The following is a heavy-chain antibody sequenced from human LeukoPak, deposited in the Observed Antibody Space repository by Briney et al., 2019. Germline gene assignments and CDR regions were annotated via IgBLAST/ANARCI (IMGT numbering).Heavy chain of an antibody. J-gene: IGHJ4*02. CDR1: GGTFSSYA. D-gene: IGHD2-2*01. CDR3: ATSTSPPENYFDY. CDR2: IIPILGIA. V-gene: IGHV1-69*04. Sequence: GASVKVSCKASGGTFSSYAISWVRQAPGQGLEWMGRIIPILGIANYAQKFQGRVTITADKSTSTACMELSSLRSEDTAVYYCATSTSPPENYFDYWGQGTLVTVSS.